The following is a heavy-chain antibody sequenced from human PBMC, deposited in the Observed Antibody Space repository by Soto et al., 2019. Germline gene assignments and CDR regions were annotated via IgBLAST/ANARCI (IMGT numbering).Heavy chain of an antibody. Sequence: ASAKASSKASGYTFTSYGISWVRQDTGQGLEWMGWISANNGNTGYAQKFQGRVTMTRNTSISTAYMELSSLRSDDTAVYYCARTLYGDNVDYWGQGTLVTVSS. CDR3: ARTLYGDNVDY. V-gene: IGHV1-8*02. J-gene: IGHJ4*02. D-gene: IGHD4-17*01. CDR2: ISANNGNT. CDR1: GYTFTSYG.